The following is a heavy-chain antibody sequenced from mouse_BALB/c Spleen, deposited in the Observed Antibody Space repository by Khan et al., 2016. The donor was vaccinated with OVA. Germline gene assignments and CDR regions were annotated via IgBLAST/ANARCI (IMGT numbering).Heavy chain of an antibody. Sequence: EVKLEESGPSLVKPSQTLSLTCSVTGDSITSGYWCWIRKFPGNKLEYMGYILYSGSTYYNPSLKSRISITRHTSQNQYYLQLKSVTTEDTATYYCARSTYRDAFAYWGQGTLVTVSA. CDR1: GDSITSGY. CDR3: ARSTYRDAFAY. CDR2: ILYSGST. J-gene: IGHJ3*01. V-gene: IGHV3-8*02. D-gene: IGHD2-14*01.